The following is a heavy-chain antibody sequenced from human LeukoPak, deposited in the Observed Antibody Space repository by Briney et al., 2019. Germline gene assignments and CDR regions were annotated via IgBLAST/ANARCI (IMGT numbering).Heavy chain of an antibody. CDR2: ISGSGGST. D-gene: IGHD3-3*01. V-gene: IGHV3-23*01. CDR1: GFFFSSYA. Sequence: GGSLRLSCAASGFFFSSYAMSWVRQAPGKGLEWVSAISGSGGSTYYADSVKGRFTISRDNSKNTLYLQMNSLRAEDTAVYYCAKDPYYDFWSAPGPFDYWGQGTLVTVSS. J-gene: IGHJ4*02. CDR3: AKDPYYDFWSAPGPFDY.